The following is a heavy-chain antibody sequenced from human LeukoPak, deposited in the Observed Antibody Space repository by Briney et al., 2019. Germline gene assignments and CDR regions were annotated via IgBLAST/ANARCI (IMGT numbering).Heavy chain of an antibody. D-gene: IGHD3-10*01. CDR3: TREGSASY. Sequence: GSTNYNPSLKSRVTMSVDTSKNQFSLRLSSVTAADMAVYYCTREGSASYWGQGILVTVSS. CDR2: GST. V-gene: IGHV4-4*07. J-gene: IGHJ4*02.